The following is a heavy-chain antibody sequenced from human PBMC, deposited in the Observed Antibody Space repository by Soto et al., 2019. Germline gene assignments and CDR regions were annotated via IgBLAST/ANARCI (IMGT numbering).Heavy chain of an antibody. J-gene: IGHJ6*02. Sequence: QVQLQESGPGLVKPSQTLSLTCTVSGGSISSGDYYWSWIREPPGKGLEWIGNIYYSGSTYYNPSLKSRVTISVDTSKNQFSLKLSSVTAADTAVYYCALLGGSGTNPEDYYYYYGMDVWGQGTTVTVSS. D-gene: IGHD3-10*01. CDR2: IYYSGST. CDR1: GGSISSGDYY. CDR3: ALLGGSGTNPEDYYYYYGMDV. V-gene: IGHV4-30-4*01.